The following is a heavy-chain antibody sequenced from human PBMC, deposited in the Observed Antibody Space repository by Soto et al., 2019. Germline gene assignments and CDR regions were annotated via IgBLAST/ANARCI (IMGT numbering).Heavy chain of an antibody. J-gene: IGHJ3*02. D-gene: IGHD4-17*01. CDR3: AHPRGYGVFDAYDI. Sequence: GSLRLSCEASGFTFSTYAMSWVRQAPGEGLEWVSALTPSGGETFYADSVKGRFTISRDNSMNALYLQMNSLRIEDTAVYYCAHPRGYGVFDAYDIWGQGTMVTVSS. CDR1: GFTFSTYA. CDR2: LTPSGGET. V-gene: IGHV3-23*01.